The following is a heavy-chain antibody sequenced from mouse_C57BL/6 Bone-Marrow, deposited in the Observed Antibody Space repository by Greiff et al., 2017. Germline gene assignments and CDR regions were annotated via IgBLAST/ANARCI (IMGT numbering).Heavy chain of an antibody. CDR2: IHPNSGST. V-gene: IGHV1-64*01. CDR1: GYTFTSYW. CDR3: ARYIKGY. Sequence: QVQLKQSGAELVKPGASVKLSCKVSGYTFTSYWMHWVQQRPGQGLEWIGMIHPNSGSTNYNEKFKSKATLTVDTSSSTAYMQLSSLTSEDSAVYYCARYIKGYWGQGTTLTVSS. D-gene: IGHD1-1*01. J-gene: IGHJ2*01.